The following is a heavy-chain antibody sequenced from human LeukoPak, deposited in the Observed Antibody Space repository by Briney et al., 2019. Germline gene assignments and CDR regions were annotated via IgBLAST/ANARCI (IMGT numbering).Heavy chain of an antibody. CDR1: GGSFSGYY. CDR2: INHSGST. V-gene: IGHV4-34*01. D-gene: IGHD6-13*01. J-gene: IGHJ1*01. Sequence: SETLSLTCAVYGGSFSGYYWSWIRQPPGKGLEWIGEINHSGSTNYNPSLRSRVTISVDTSKNQFSLKLSSVTAADTAVYYCARGRGIAAAGKPTGYFQHWGQGTLVTVSS. CDR3: ARGRGIAAAGKPTGYFQH.